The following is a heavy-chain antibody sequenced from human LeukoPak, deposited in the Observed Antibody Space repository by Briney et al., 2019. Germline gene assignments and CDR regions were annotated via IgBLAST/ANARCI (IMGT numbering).Heavy chain of an antibody. Sequence: GGSLRLSCAASGFSLSDYDMNWVRQAPGKGLEWVSFISRSSENMYYADSVKGRFTISRDNAKNSLYLQMNSLRAEDTAVYYCAKEYSGSYYVGWFDPWGQGTLVTVSS. J-gene: IGHJ5*02. D-gene: IGHD1-26*01. CDR3: AKEYSGSYYVGWFDP. CDR2: ISRSSENM. V-gene: IGHV3-48*04. CDR1: GFSLSDYD.